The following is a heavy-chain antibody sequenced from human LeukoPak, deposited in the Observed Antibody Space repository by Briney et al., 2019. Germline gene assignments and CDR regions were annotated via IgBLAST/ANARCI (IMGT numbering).Heavy chain of an antibody. CDR3: AREGRGWAFDI. D-gene: IGHD2-15*01. J-gene: IGHJ3*02. Sequence: ASVKVSCKASGYVFHAYFIHWVRQAPGQGLEWMGWINPNSGGTNYAQKFQGRVTMTRDTSISTAYMELSRLRSDDTAVYYCAREGRGWAFDIWGQGTMVTVSS. V-gene: IGHV1-2*02. CDR1: GYVFHAYF. CDR2: INPNSGGT.